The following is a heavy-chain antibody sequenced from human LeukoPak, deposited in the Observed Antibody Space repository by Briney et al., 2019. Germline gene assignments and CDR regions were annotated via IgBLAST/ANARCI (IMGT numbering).Heavy chain of an antibody. CDR2: ISVYNGNI. D-gene: IGHD4-17*01. CDR1: GYTFSSYG. J-gene: IGHJ2*01. CDR3: AREGDVYGDYDWYFDF. V-gene: IGHV1-18*01. Sequence: GASVSVSCKASGYTFSSYGISWVRQAPGQGLEWMGWISVYNGNIYYAQKFQGRVTMNTDTMTTDTSTSTAYMELSSLRSEDTAVYYCAREGDVYGDYDWYFDFWGRGTLVTVSS.